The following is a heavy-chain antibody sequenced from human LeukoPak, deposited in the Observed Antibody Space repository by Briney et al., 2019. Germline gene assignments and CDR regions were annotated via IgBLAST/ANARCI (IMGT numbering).Heavy chain of an antibody. CDR3: ARGNGIRRYDYYYMDV. J-gene: IGHJ6*03. CDR2: ISSSSSYI. CDR1: GFTFSSYS. D-gene: IGHD3-3*02. Sequence: NPGGSLRLSCAASGFTFSSYSMNWVRQAPGKGLEWVSSISSSSSYIYYADSVKGRFTISRDNAKNSLYLQMNSLRAEDTAVYYCARGNGIRRYDYYYMDVWGKGTTVTVSS. V-gene: IGHV3-21*01.